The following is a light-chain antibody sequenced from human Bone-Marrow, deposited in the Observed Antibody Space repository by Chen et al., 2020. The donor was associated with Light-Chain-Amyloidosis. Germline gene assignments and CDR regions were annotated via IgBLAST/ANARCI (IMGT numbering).Light chain of an antibody. Sequence: SYVLTQPSAVSVAPGPTATLSCGGNNIGSTSVHWYQQPPGQAPLLVVYDDSDRPSGIPERLSGSNSGNTATLTISRVEAGDEADYYCQVWDRSSDRPVFGGGTKLTVL. V-gene: IGLV3-21*02. CDR3: QVWDRSSDRPV. J-gene: IGLJ3*02. CDR2: DDS. CDR1: NIGSTS.